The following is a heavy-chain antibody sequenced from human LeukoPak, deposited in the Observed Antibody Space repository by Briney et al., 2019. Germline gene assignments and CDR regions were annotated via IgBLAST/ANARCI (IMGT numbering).Heavy chain of an antibody. Sequence: PGGSLRLSCAASGFTFSSYAMSWVRQAPGKGLEWVSAISGSGGSTYYADSVKGQFTISRDNSKNTLYLQMNSLRAEDTAVYYCAKAFYYGSGSYSYYYYGMDVWGQGTTVTVSS. V-gene: IGHV3-23*01. CDR2: ISGSGGST. J-gene: IGHJ6*02. CDR1: GFTFSSYA. CDR3: AKAFYYGSGSYSYYYYGMDV. D-gene: IGHD3-10*01.